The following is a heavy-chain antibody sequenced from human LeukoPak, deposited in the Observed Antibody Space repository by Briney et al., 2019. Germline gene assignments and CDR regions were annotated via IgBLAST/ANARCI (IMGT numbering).Heavy chain of an antibody. CDR2: IHYSGST. CDR1: GGSISSGDYY. J-gene: IGHJ4*02. CDR3: ASAGYSSSWYVFAPQGYFDY. V-gene: IGHV4-30-4*01. Sequence: TSQTLSLTCTVSGGSISSGDYYWSWIRQPPGKGLEWIGYIHYSGSTYYNPSLKSRVTISVDTSKNQFSLKLSSVTAADTAVYYCASAGYSSSWYVFAPQGYFDYWGQGTLVTVSS. D-gene: IGHD6-13*01.